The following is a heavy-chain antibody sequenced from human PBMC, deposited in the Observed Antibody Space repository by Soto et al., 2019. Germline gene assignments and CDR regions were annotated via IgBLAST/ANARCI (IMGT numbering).Heavy chain of an antibody. CDR2: ISSSSSYI. V-gene: IGHV3-21*01. CDR3: ARYSYGSNAFDI. Sequence: PGGSLRLSCAASGFTFSSYSMNWLRQAPGKGLEWVSSISSSSSYIYYADSVKGRFTISRDNAKNSLYLQMNSLRAEDTAVYYCARYSYGSNAFDIWGQGTMVTVSS. J-gene: IGHJ3*02. CDR1: GFTFSSYS. D-gene: IGHD5-18*01.